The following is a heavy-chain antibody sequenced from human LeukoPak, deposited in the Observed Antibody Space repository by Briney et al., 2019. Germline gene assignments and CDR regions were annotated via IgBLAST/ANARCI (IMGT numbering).Heavy chain of an antibody. CDR3: ARGMSYSSGWKRVVYFDY. J-gene: IGHJ4*02. CDR1: GYTFTGYY. V-gene: IGHV1-2*02. D-gene: IGHD6-19*01. CDR2: INPNSGGT. Sequence: ASVKVSCKASGYTFTGYYMHWVRQAPGQGLEWMGWINPNSGGTNYAQKFQGRVTMTRDTSISTAYMELSSLRSEDTAVYYCARGMSYSSGWKRVVYFDYWGQGTLVTVSS.